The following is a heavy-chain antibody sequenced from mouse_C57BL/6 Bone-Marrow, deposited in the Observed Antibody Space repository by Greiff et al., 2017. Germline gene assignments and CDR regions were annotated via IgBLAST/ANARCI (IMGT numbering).Heavy chain of an antibody. Sequence: VQLKESGPGLVKPSQSLSLTCSVTGYSITSGYYWNWIRQFPGNKLEWMGYISYDGSNNYNPSLKNRISITRDTSKNQFFLKLNSVTTEDTATYYCALSPWFAYWGQGTLVTVSA. J-gene: IGHJ3*01. CDR2: ISYDGSN. V-gene: IGHV3-6*01. CDR1: GYSITSGYY. CDR3: ALSPWFAY.